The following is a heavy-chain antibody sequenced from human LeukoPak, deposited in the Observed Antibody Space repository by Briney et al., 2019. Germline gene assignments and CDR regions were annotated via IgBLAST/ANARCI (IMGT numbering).Heavy chain of an antibody. CDR2: IYTSGST. CDR1: GGSISSYY. V-gene: IGHV4-4*07. D-gene: IGHD2-8*02. CDR3: ARDLSRGGVYYYYMDV. J-gene: IGHJ6*03. Sequence: PSETLSLTCPVSGGSISSYYWSWIRQPAGKGLEWIGRIYTSGSTNYNPSLKSRVTMSVDTSKNQFSLKLSSVTAADTAVYYCARDLSRGGVYYYYMDVWGKGTTVTVSS.